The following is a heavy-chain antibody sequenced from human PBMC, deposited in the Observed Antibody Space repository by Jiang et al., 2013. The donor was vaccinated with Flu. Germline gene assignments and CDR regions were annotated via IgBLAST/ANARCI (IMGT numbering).Heavy chain of an antibody. V-gene: IGHV4-59*01. CDR3: ARVHPAMTTATSYWYFDL. J-gene: IGHJ2*01. CDR1: GGFISSYY. Sequence: LLKPSETLSLTCSVSGGFISSYYWSWIRQPPGKGLEWIGYIYYSGSTNYNPSLKSRVTISVDTSKNQFSLKLSSVTAADTAVYYCARVHPAMTTATSYWYFDLWGRGTLVTVSS. D-gene: IGHD4-17*01. CDR2: IYYSGST.